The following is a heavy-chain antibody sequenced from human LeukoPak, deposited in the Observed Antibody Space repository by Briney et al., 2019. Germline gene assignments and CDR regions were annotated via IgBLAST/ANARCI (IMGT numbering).Heavy chain of an antibody. V-gene: IGHV3-74*01. CDR2: VSTDGTST. D-gene: IGHD3-10*01. Sequence: GGSLRLSCAASGFTFSSHGMHWVRQAPGKGLVWVAHVSTDGTSTSSVDSVKGRFTISRDNAKNTLYLQMNSLRAEDTAVYYCARDSPNYSKGAIDICGQGTMVTVSS. J-gene: IGHJ3*02. CDR1: GFTFSSHG. CDR3: ARDSPNYSKGAIDI.